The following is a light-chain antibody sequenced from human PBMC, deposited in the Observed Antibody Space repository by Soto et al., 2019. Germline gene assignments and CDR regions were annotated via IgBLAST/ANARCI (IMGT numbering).Light chain of an antibody. V-gene: IGLV2-14*01. CDR3: NSYTSSTTLV. J-gene: IGLJ3*02. Sequence: QSALTQPASVSGSPGQSITIPCTGTSSDVGGYDYVSWYQQHPGKAPKLMIYEVSNRPSGVSNRFSGSKSGNTASLTISGLQAEDEAYYYCNSYTSSTTLVFGGGTKVTVL. CDR2: EVS. CDR1: SSDVGGYDY.